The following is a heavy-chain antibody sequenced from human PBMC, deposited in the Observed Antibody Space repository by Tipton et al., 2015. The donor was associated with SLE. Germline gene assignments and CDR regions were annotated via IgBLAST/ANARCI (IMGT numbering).Heavy chain of an antibody. CDR3: AKGKRTIYDHDAFDM. J-gene: IGHJ3*02. V-gene: IGHV3-23*01. Sequence: SLRLSCSPSGFSFSTYGMAWVRQPPGKGLEWVSTIRNGGGKSDGKTYYAESVRGRFTISRDTSKNTIYLQMDSLRAEDTARYYCAKGKRTIYDHDAFDMWGQGTVVTVSS. CDR1: GFSFSTYG. D-gene: IGHD3-3*01. CDR2: IRNGGGKSDGKT.